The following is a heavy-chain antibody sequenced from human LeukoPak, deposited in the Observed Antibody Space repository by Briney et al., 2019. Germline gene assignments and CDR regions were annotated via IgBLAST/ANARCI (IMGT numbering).Heavy chain of an antibody. D-gene: IGHD3-10*01. CDR2: ISSSSSTI. CDR1: GYTFSGYS. V-gene: IGHV3-48*01. J-gene: IGHJ4*02. Sequence: GGSLRLSCAASGYTFSGYSMNWVRQAPGKGLEWFSYISSSSSTINYADSVKGRFTISRDNVKNSLYLQMNSLRGEDTAVYYCARVVGDSGSYLHWGQGTLVTVSS. CDR3: ARVVGDSGSYLH.